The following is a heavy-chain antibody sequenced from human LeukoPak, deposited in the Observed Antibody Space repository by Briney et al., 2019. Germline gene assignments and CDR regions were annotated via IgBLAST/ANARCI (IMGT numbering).Heavy chain of an antibody. V-gene: IGHV3-30*03. CDR2: ISNDGSNK. D-gene: IGHD6-13*01. CDR3: ARETPRRAAAGTEAFDI. Sequence: HGGSLRLSCAASGFTFSGFGIHWVRQAPGKGLEWVAVISNDGSNKFYANSVKGRFTISRDTSKNTLCLQMNSLRAEDTAVYYCARETPRRAAAGTEAFDIWGQGTMVTVSS. J-gene: IGHJ3*02. CDR1: GFTFSGFG.